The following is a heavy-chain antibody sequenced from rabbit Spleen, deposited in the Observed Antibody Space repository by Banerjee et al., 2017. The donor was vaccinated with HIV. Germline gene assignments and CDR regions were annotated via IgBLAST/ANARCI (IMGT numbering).Heavy chain of an antibody. CDR2: IAGSSSGFT. J-gene: IGHJ4*01. Sequence: QSLEESGGDLVKPGASLTLTCTASGFSFSSSDYMCWVRQAPGKGLEWISCIAGSSSGFTYSATWTKGRFTCSKTSSTTVTLQLNSLTAADTATDFCARGSATMTMVITGYSLSLWGQGTLVTVS. V-gene: IGHV1S40*01. D-gene: IGHD2-1*01. CDR3: ARGSATMTMVITGYSLSL. CDR1: GFSFSSSDY.